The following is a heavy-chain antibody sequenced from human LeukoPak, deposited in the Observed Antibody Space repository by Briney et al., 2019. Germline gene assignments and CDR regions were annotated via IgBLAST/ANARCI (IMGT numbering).Heavy chain of an antibody. D-gene: IGHD3-16*01. CDR2: INPNSGGT. Sequence: EASVKVSCKASGYTFTGYYMHWVRQAPGQGLEWMGWINPNSGGTNYAQKFQGRVTMTRDTSISTAYMELSRLRSDDTAVYYCARGPPRRGRLGELYCFDPWGQGTLVNVSS. CDR1: GYTFTGYY. V-gene: IGHV1-2*02. J-gene: IGHJ5*02. CDR3: ARGPPRRGRLGELYCFDP.